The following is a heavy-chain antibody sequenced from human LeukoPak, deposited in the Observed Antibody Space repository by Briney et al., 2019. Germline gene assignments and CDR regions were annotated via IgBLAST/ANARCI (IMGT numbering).Heavy chain of an antibody. Sequence: SETLSLTCTVSGGSISSSSYYWGWIRQPPGKGLEWIGSIYYSGSTYYNPSLKSRVTISVDTSKNQFSLKLSSVTAAGTAVYYCARVRAGIDVVGGLRRYYYYMDVWGKGTTVTVSS. CDR1: GGSISSSSYY. CDR2: IYYSGST. CDR3: ARVRAGIDVVGGLRRYYYYMDV. J-gene: IGHJ6*03. V-gene: IGHV4-39*01. D-gene: IGHD3-3*01.